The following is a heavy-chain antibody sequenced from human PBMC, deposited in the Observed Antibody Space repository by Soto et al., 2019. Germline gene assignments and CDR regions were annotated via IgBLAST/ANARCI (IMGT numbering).Heavy chain of an antibody. CDR3: ARGGTYYDFWSGFGGYYYYYMDD. CDR1: GGSFSGYY. J-gene: IGHJ6*03. V-gene: IGHV4-34*01. Sequence: PSETLSLTCAVYGGSFSGYYWSWIRQPPGKGLEWIGEINHSGSTNYNPSLKSRVTISVDTSKNQFSLKLSSVTAADTAVYYCARGGTYYDFWSGFGGYYYYYMDDWGKGTTVTVSS. CDR2: INHSGST. D-gene: IGHD3-3*01.